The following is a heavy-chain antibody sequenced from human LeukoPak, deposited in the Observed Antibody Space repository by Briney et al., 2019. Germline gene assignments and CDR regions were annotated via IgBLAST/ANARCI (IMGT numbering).Heavy chain of an antibody. J-gene: IGHJ4*02. CDR1: GFTFSSHA. CDR3: AKQIGITMVRGVIFEY. CDR2: TSGSGGST. V-gene: IGHV3-23*01. D-gene: IGHD3-10*01. Sequence: PGRSLRLSCAASGFTFSSHAMSWVRQAPGKGLEWVSGTSGSGGSTYYADSVEGRFTISRDNSKNTLYLQMNSLRAEDTAVYYCAKQIGITMVRGVIFEYWGQGTLVTVSS.